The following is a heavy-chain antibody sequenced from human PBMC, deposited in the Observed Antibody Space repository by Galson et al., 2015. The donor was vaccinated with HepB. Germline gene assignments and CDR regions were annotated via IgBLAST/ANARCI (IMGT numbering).Heavy chain of an antibody. CDR1: GFDFSSYA. Sequence: LRLSCAASGFDFSSYAMHWVRQFPGKGLEWVAVISYHGNNQYYADSVRGRFTISRDNSKNTLYLQMNSLRAEDTAVYYCARDRGLLGSSWHAFDIWGQGTMVTVSS. CDR3: ARDRGLLGSSWHAFDI. CDR2: ISYHGNNQ. V-gene: IGHV3-30-3*01. J-gene: IGHJ3*02. D-gene: IGHD6-13*01.